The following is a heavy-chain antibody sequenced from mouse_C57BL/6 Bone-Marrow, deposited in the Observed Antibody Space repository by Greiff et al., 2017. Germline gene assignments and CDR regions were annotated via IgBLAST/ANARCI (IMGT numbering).Heavy chain of an antibody. J-gene: IGHJ1*03. CDR1: GYTFTSYW. Sequence: VQLQQPGAELVKPGASVKMSCKASGYTFTSYWITRVKQRPGQGLEWIGDIYPGSGSTNYNEKFKSKATLTVDTSSSTAYMQLSSLTSEDSAVYYCARGSTTVVAYWYFDVWGTGTTVTVSS. D-gene: IGHD1-1*01. CDR3: ARGSTTVVAYWYFDV. V-gene: IGHV1-55*01. CDR2: IYPGSGST.